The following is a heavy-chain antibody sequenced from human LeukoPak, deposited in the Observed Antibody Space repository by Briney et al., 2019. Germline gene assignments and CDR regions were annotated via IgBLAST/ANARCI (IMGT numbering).Heavy chain of an antibody. V-gene: IGHV3-30*18. CDR2: ISYDGSNK. D-gene: IGHD3-16*02. Sequence: PGGSLRLSCAASGFTSSSYGMHWVRQAPGKGLEWVAVISYDGSNKYYADSVKGRFTISRDNSKNTLYLQMNSLRAEDTAVYYCAKSGADTFGGVIVQWGQGTLVTVSS. CDR3: AKSGADTFGGVIVQ. J-gene: IGHJ4*02. CDR1: GFTSSSYG.